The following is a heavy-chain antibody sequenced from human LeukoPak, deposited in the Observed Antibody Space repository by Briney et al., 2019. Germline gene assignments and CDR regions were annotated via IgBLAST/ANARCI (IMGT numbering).Heavy chain of an antibody. CDR2: MNPNSGNT. V-gene: IGHV1-8*03. D-gene: IGHD2-2*01. J-gene: IGHJ5*02. CDR1: GYTFTSYD. Sequence: GASVKVSSKASGYTFTSYDINWVRQATGQGLEWMGWMNPNSGNTGYAQKFQGRVTITRNTSISTAYMELSSLRSEDTAVYYCARGLGYQGWFDPWGQGTLVTVSS. CDR3: ARGLGYQGWFDP.